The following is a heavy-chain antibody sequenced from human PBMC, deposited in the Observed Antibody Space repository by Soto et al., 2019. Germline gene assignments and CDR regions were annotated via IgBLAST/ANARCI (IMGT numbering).Heavy chain of an antibody. CDR2: ISGSGGST. Sequence: EVQLLESGGGLVQPGGSLRLSCAASGFTFSIYAMNWVRQAPGKGLEWVSVISGSGGSTYYADSVKGRFTISRDNSKNTLYLQMNSLRAEDTDVYYCARRTVGWYFDLWGRGTLVTVSS. J-gene: IGHJ2*01. D-gene: IGHD4-17*01. CDR1: GFTFSIYA. CDR3: ARRTVGWYFDL. V-gene: IGHV3-23*01.